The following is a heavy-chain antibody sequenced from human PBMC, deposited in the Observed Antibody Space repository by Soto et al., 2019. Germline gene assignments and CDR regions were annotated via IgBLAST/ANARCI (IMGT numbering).Heavy chain of an antibody. D-gene: IGHD2-15*01. CDR2: IYYSGST. Sequence: QLQLQESGPGLVKPSETLSLTCTVSGGSISSSSYYWGWIRQPPGKGLEWIGSIYYSGSTYYNPSLKSRVTISVDTSKNQFSLKLSSVTAADTAVYYCASDMGDDIVVEQDSHAFDIWGQGTMVTVSS. CDR1: GGSISSSSYY. J-gene: IGHJ3*02. CDR3: ASDMGDDIVVEQDSHAFDI. V-gene: IGHV4-39*01.